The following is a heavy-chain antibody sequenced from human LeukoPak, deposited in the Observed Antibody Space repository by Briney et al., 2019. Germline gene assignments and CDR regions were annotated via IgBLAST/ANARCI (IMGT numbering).Heavy chain of an antibody. CDR1: GGSISIGGYS. V-gene: IGHV4-30-2*01. Sequence: SQTLSLTCAVSGGSISIGGYSWSWIRQPPGKGLEWIGYIYHSGSTYYNPSLKSRVTISVDRSKNQFSLKLSSVTAADTAVYYCARGGGRGYSYGYPIDYWGQGTLVTVSS. D-gene: IGHD5-18*01. CDR3: ARGGGRGYSYGYPIDY. CDR2: IYHSGST. J-gene: IGHJ4*02.